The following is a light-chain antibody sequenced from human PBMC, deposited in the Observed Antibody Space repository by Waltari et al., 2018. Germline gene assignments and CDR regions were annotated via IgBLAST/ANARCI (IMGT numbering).Light chain of an antibody. CDR1: SSDVGSYDL. V-gene: IGLV2-23*01. Sequence: QSALTQPASVSGSPGQSITISCTGTSSDVGSYDLVSWYQQHPGKAPKLMIYEGSKRPSGVSTRFAGAKSGNTASLTIAGVQAEDEADYYCCSYAGSSTYVFGTGTKVTVL. J-gene: IGLJ1*01. CDR3: CSYAGSSTYV. CDR2: EGS.